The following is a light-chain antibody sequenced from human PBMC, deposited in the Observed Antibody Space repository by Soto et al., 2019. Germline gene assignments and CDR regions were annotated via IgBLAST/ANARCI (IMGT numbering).Light chain of an antibody. CDR1: QSVSSSY. J-gene: IGKJ2*01. Sequence: EIVLTQSPGTLSLSPGERATLSCRASQSVSSSYLAWYQQNPGQAPRLLIYGASSRATGIPDRFSGSGSGKSFTLSISRLEPEDFAVYYCQQYGRSPYTFGQGTKLEIK. CDR2: GAS. CDR3: QQYGRSPYT. V-gene: IGKV3-20*01.